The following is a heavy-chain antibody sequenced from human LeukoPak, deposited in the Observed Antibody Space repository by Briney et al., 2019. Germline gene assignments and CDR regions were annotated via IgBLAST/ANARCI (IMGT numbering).Heavy chain of an antibody. CDR1: GGSISSSTYY. J-gene: IGHJ3*02. D-gene: IGHD6-13*01. Sequence: PSETLSLTCTVSGGSISSSTYYWGWIRQPPGKGLEWIGSIYYSGSTYYNASLKSRVTISANTSKNQLSLKLSSVTLADPAGYYCARPLSGSSSWHGDAFDIWGQGTMVTVSS. CDR2: IYYSGST. V-gene: IGHV4-39*01. CDR3: ARPLSGSSSWHGDAFDI.